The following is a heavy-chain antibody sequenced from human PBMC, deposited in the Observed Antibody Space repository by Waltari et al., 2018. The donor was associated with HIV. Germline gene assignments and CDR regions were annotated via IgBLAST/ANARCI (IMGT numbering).Heavy chain of an antibody. J-gene: IGHJ4*02. CDR1: GFTLNRLW. Sequence: EVQLVESGGDLLKPGGCLRLSCAASGFTLNRLWRSWVRQAPGKGLEWVGRIKTKGDGGATDYAAAVKGRFTISRDDSKNTVYLQMNSLKIEDTAVYYCTSEEDYGSGSHFDYWGQGTLVTVSS. CDR3: TSEEDYGSGSHFDY. CDR2: IKTKGDGGAT. D-gene: IGHD3-10*01. V-gene: IGHV3-15*01.